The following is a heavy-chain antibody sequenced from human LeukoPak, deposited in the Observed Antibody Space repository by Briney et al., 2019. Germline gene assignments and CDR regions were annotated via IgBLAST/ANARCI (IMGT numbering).Heavy chain of an antibody. CDR1: GFSLSDHS. Sequence: GGSLRLSCAASGFSLSDHSMHWVRQAPGKGLEWVTVISYDGSDKFYTDSVKGRFLISRDNSKNTLYLQMSSLKTEDTAVYYCTSGPLTGTTNYWGQGTLVTVSS. V-gene: IGHV3-30*04. J-gene: IGHJ4*02. CDR2: ISYDGSDK. D-gene: IGHD1-7*01. CDR3: TSGPLTGTTNY.